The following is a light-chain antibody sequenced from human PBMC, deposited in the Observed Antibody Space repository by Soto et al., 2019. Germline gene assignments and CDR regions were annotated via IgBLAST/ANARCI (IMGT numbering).Light chain of an antibody. V-gene: IGKV3-11*01. J-gene: IGKJ2*01. CDR2: DAS. Sequence: EIGLTQSPATLSLSPGERATLSCRASQSVSSYLAWYQQKPGQAPRLLIYDASNRATGIPARFSGSGSGTDFTLTISSLEPDDFAVYYCQQRSNWPPYTFGQGTKLEIK. CDR3: QQRSNWPPYT. CDR1: QSVSSY.